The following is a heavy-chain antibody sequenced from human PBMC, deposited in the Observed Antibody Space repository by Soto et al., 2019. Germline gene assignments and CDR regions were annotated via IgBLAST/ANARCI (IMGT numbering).Heavy chain of an antibody. V-gene: IGHV3-74*01. Sequence: PGGSLRLSCAASGFTFNTYWMHWVRQAPGKGLVWVSRIDGDGTRTNYADAVEGRFTISRDNAKNTLYLQVNSLRAEDTAKYYCAKGASGEHPFWWGQGTLVTVSS. CDR3: AKGASGEHPFW. J-gene: IGHJ4*02. CDR2: IDGDGTRT. CDR1: GFTFNTYW. D-gene: IGHD3-3*01.